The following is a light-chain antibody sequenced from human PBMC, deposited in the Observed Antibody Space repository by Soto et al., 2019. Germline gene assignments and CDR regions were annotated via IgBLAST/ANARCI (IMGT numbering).Light chain of an antibody. CDR3: QQYNNWPPFT. Sequence: EMVMTQSPVTLSVSPGERATLSCRASQNIRSNLAWYQQKPGQAPRLLIYETSTRAPGIPARFSGSGSGTEFTLTISSLQSEDFAVYHCQQYNNWPPFTFGPGTKVDIK. CDR2: ETS. V-gene: IGKV3-15*01. CDR1: QNIRSN. J-gene: IGKJ3*01.